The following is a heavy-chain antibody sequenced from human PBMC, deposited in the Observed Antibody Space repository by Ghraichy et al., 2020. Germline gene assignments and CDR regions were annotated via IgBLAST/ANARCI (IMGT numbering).Heavy chain of an antibody. CDR3: VKTPRLVHYFDY. Sequence: SLRLSCAASGFTFSTYAMSWARQAPGKGLEWVSAISPSGDSTYYAESVKGRFTISRDNSKNTLYLQMNSLRAEDTAVYYCVKTPRLVHYFDYWGQGTLVTVSS. J-gene: IGHJ4*02. CDR1: GFTFSTYA. D-gene: IGHD6-19*01. CDR2: ISPSGDST. V-gene: IGHV3-23*01.